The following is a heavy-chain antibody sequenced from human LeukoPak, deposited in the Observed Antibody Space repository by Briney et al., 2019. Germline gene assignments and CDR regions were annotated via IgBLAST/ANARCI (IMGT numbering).Heavy chain of an antibody. CDR3: ARGASRADY. Sequence: AGGSLRLSCAASGFVLSGYGMHWVRQAPGKRPEWVSSISSSSSYIYYADSVKGRFTISRDNAKNSLYPQMNSLRAEDTALYYCARGASRADYWGQGTLVTVSS. J-gene: IGHJ4*02. V-gene: IGHV3-21*01. CDR1: GFVLSGYG. CDR2: ISSSSSYI.